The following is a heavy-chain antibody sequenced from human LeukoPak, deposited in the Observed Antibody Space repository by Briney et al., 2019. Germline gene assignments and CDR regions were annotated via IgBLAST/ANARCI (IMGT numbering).Heavy chain of an antibody. CDR1: GFTFSRYS. V-gene: IGHV3-21*01. D-gene: IGHD6-19*01. CDR3: ASYSSGWYYNDY. Sequence: PGGSLRLSCAASGFTFSRYSMNWVRQAPGRGLEWVSSISISSTYIYYADSVKGRFTMSRDNAKKSLYLQVNSLRAEDTAVFYCASYSSGWYYNDYWGQGTLVTVSS. J-gene: IGHJ4*02. CDR2: ISISSTYI.